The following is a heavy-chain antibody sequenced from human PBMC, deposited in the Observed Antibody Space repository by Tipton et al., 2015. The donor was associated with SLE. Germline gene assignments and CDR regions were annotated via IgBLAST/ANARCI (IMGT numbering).Heavy chain of an antibody. CDR2: IYYSGST. Sequence: TLSLTCTVSGGSISSYYWSWIRQPPGKGLQWIGYIYYSGSTNYNPSLKSRVTISVDTSKKQFSLKLSSVTAADTAVYFCARRTVAALGAQFGDVFDIWGQGTMVTVSS. J-gene: IGHJ3*02. D-gene: IGHD6-6*01. V-gene: IGHV4-59*07. CDR3: ARRTVAALGAQFGDVFDI. CDR1: GGSISSYY.